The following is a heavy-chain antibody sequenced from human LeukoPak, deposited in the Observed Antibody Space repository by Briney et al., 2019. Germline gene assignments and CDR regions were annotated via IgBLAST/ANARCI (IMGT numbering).Heavy chain of an antibody. D-gene: IGHD4-17*01. V-gene: IGHV1-69*05. Sequence: SVKVSCKASGGTFSSYAISWVRQAPGQRLECMGGIIPIFGTANYAQKFQGRVTITTDESTSTAYMELSSLRSEDTAVYYCSTKTTVTTSRAEYFQHWGQGTLATVSS. CDR1: GGTFSSYA. CDR3: STKTTVTTSRAEYFQH. J-gene: IGHJ1*01. CDR2: IIPIFGTA.